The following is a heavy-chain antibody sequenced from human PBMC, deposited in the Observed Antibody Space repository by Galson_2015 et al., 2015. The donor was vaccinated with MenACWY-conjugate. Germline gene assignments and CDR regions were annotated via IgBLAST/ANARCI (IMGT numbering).Heavy chain of an antibody. CDR1: GFTLSTYW. V-gene: IGHV3-74*01. CDR2: IETDGTST. CDR3: ARWSRSGWYGCSYLDY. J-gene: IGHJ4*02. Sequence: SLRLSCAASGFTLSTYWMHWVRQAPGKGLVWVSLIETDGTSTHYADFVEGRFTVSRDNAKNTVYLQLNSLRAEDTAVYYCARWSRSGWYGCSYLDYWGQGTLLTVSS. D-gene: IGHD6-19*01.